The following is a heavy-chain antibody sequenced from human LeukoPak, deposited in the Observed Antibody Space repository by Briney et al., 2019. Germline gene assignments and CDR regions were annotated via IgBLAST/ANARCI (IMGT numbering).Heavy chain of an antibody. V-gene: IGHV4-59*01. J-gene: IGHJ4*02. Sequence: PSETLSLTCTVSGGSISTYYWSWIRQPPGKGLEWIGFIYYSGSTNVNPSLKSRVTISVDMSKNQFSLQLSSVTAAGTAVYYCARPLSGSYYQGFDYWGQGTLVTVSS. D-gene: IGHD1-26*01. CDR2: IYYSGST. CDR1: GGSISTYY. CDR3: ARPLSGSYYQGFDY.